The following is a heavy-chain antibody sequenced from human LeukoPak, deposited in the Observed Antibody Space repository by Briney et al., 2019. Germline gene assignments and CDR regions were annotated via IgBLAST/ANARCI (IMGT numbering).Heavy chain of an antibody. CDR2: INHSGST. Sequence: SETLSLSCAVYGGSFSGYYWSWIRQPPGKGLEWIGEINHSGSTNYNPSLKSRVTISVDTYKNQFSLKLSSVTAADTAVYYCARVVLTYYFDYWGQGTLVTVSS. CDR3: ARVVLTYYFDY. D-gene: IGHD3-16*01. J-gene: IGHJ4*02. V-gene: IGHV4-34*01. CDR1: GGSFSGYY.